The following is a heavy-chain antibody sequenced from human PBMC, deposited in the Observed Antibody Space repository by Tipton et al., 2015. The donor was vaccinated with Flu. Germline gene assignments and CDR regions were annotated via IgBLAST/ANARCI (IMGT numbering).Heavy chain of an antibody. CDR2: LYTSGSA. Sequence: TLSLTCTVSGGSISSGSYYWSWIRQPAGQGLEWIGRLYTSGSANYNPSLKSRVTLSLDRSKNQFSLRLSSVTAADTAVYYCARGPRLAERYYDYWGQGTLVTVSS. D-gene: IGHD3-16*01. CDR1: GGSISSGSYY. V-gene: IGHV4-61*02. CDR3: ARGPRLAERYYDY. J-gene: IGHJ4*02.